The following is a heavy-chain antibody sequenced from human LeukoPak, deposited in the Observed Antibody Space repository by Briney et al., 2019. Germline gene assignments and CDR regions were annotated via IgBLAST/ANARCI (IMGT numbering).Heavy chain of an antibody. CDR2: IIPILGIA. Sequence: SVKVSCKASGGTFSSYVISWVRQAPGQGLEWMGRIIPILGIANYAQKFQGRVTITADKSTSAAYMELSSLRSEDTAVYYCARRTYCGGDCFSAFDIWGQGTMVTVSS. J-gene: IGHJ3*02. CDR3: ARRTYCGGDCFSAFDI. CDR1: GGTFSSYV. V-gene: IGHV1-69*04. D-gene: IGHD2-21*02.